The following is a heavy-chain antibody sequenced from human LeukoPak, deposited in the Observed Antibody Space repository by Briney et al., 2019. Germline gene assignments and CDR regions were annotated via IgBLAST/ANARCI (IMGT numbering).Heavy chain of an antibody. CDR1: VFTLSSYG. V-gene: IGHV3-30*18. J-gene: IGHJ4*02. CDR2: ISYDGSNK. Sequence: GWFLRLSCAASVFTLSSYGMHWVRQAPGKGLEGVAVISYDGSNKYYADSVKGRFTISRDNSKNTLYLQMNSLRAEDTAVYYCAKDHNWGSKVGSYFDYWGQGTLVTVSS. D-gene: IGHD7-27*01. CDR3: AKDHNWGSKVGSYFDY.